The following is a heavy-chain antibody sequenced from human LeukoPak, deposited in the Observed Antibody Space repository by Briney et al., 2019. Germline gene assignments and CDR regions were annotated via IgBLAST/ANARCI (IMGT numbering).Heavy chain of an antibody. J-gene: IGHJ4*02. Sequence: GSLRLSCAASGFTFSSYAMHWVRQAPGKGLEWVAVISYDGSNKYYADSVKGRFTISRDNSKNTLYLQMNSLRAEDTAVYYCARDRTTVTPERFDYWGQGTLVTVSS. CDR1: GFTFSSYA. CDR2: ISYDGSNK. CDR3: ARDRTTVTPERFDY. D-gene: IGHD4-11*01. V-gene: IGHV3-30*04.